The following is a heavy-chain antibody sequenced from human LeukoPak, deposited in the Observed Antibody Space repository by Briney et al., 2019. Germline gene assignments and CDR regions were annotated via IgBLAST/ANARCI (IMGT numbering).Heavy chain of an antibody. CDR2: INGYRGNP. J-gene: IGHJ6*03. CDR1: GFRLTDFD. D-gene: IGHD3-22*01. CDR3: ARALHPYYYDSSGYYYPYYYYMDV. V-gene: IGHV1-18*01. Sequence: ASVKVSCKASGFRLTDFDVVWVRQAPGQGLEWMGWINGYRGNPNYAEKFQGTVTMTTDTSTNTAYMELRSLRSDDTAVYYCARALHPYYYDSSGYYYPYYYYMDVWGKGTTVTVSS.